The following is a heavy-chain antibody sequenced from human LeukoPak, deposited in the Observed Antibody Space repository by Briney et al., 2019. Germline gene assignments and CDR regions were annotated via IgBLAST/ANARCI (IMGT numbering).Heavy chain of an antibody. J-gene: IGHJ6*03. D-gene: IGHD6-6*01. CDR1: SGSISSSSYY. CDR2: IYYSGST. CDR3: ARDWGVSARPGYMDV. Sequence: SETLSLTRTVSSGSISSSSYYWGWIRQPPGKGLEWIGSIYYSGSTYYNPSLKSRVTISVDTSKNQFSLKLSSVTAADTAVYYCARDWGVSARPGYMDVWGKGTTVTVSS. V-gene: IGHV4-39*07.